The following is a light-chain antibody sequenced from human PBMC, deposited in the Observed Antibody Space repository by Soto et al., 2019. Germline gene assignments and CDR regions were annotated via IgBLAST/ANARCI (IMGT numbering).Light chain of an antibody. Sequence: EIVMTQSPATLSVSPVERAKLYFISSQNVLSNLAWYQQTPGQAPRLLIYGASTRATGIPARFSGSGSGTEFTLTIRSLQSEDFAVYYCQQYNNWPPWTCGQGTKGDIK. V-gene: IGKV3-15*01. J-gene: IGKJ1*01. CDR2: GAS. CDR3: QQYNNWPPWT. CDR1: QNVLSN.